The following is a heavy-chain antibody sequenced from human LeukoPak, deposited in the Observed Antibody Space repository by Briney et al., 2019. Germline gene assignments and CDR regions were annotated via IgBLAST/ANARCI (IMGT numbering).Heavy chain of an antibody. CDR3: ASSRTPRKPLDY. D-gene: IGHD2-15*01. CDR2: ISYDGSNK. CDR1: GFTFSSYA. Sequence: GGSLRLSCAASGFTFSSYAMHWVRQAPGKGLEWVAVISYDGSNKYYADSVKGRFTISRDNSKNTLYLQMNSLRAEDTAVYYCASSRTPRKPLDYWGQGTLVTVSS. J-gene: IGHJ4*02. V-gene: IGHV3-30-3*01.